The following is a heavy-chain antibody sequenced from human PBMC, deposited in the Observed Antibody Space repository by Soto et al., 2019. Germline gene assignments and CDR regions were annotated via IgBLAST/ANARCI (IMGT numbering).Heavy chain of an antibody. V-gene: IGHV3-33*01. J-gene: IGHJ3*02. CDR3: ARDGQHLAPYDFEI. CDR2: IWYDGSVK. Sequence: QVQLVESGGGVVQPGRSLRLSCAASGFTFSNHAMHWVRQAPGKGLEWVAQIWYDGSVKNYADSMKGRFTVSRDSPKNTLFLQMNSLRVEDTAVYYFARDGQHLAPYDFEIWGQGTLVTVSS. D-gene: IGHD6-13*01. CDR1: GFTFSNHA.